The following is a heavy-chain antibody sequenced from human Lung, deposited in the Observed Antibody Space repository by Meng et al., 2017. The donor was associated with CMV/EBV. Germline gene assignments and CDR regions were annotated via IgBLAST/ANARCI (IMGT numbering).Heavy chain of an antibody. CDR2: TYDSGT. Sequence: SETLSLXXTVTGGFTSNYYWSWIRQPPGKRLEWDGYTYDSGTNYNPSLNSRVTISIDTSKNQLSRNLISVTAADTAVYYCAREDVGWVNGSGLGYWGQGTLVXVSS. CDR3: AREDVGWVNGSGLGY. J-gene: IGHJ4*02. CDR1: GGFTSNYY. V-gene: IGHV4-59*01. D-gene: IGHD3-10*01.